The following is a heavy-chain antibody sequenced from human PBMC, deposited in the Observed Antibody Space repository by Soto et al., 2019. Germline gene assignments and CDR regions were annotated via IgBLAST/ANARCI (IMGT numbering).Heavy chain of an antibody. CDR2: ISSRSDI. D-gene: IGHD2-2*02. CDR1: GFTFSTYS. Sequence: SLRLSCVGSGFTFSTYSINWVRQAPGKGLEWVSSISSRSDIYYADSVKGRFTISRDNAKNSVSLQMNSLRAEDTAVYYCAREYTAWPLAYGLDVWGQGTTVTVSS. J-gene: IGHJ6*02. CDR3: AREYTAWPLAYGLDV. V-gene: IGHV3-21*01.